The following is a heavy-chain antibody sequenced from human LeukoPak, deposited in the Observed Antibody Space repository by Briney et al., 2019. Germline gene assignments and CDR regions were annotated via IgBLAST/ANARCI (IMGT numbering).Heavy chain of an antibody. CDR1: GFTFSSYA. CDR2: ISSSSSYI. D-gene: IGHD3-16*01. CDR3: ASAYGYYYYGMDV. V-gene: IGHV3-21*01. Sequence: GGSLRLSCAASGFTFSSYAMHWVRQAPGKGLEGVSSISSSSSYIYYADSVKGRFTISRDNAKNSLYLQINSLRAEDTAVYYCASAYGYYYYGMDVWGQGTTVTVSS. J-gene: IGHJ6*02.